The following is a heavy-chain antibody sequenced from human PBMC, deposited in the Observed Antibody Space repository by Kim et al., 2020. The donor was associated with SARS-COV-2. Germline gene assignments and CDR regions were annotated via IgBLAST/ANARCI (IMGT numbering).Heavy chain of an antibody. CDR3: TRAPGTTIAFGASFDI. Sequence: SVKGRFTIYRDDSKNTEYLQMNSLKTEDTAVYYCTRAPGTTIAFGASFDIWGQGTMVTVSS. J-gene: IGHJ3*02. V-gene: IGHV3-73*01. D-gene: IGHD1-1*01.